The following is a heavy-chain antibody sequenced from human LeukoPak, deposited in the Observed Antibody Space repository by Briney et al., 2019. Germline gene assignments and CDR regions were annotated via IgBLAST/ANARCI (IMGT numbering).Heavy chain of an antibody. Sequence: ASVKVSCTASGYTFTSYYMHWVRRAPGQGLEWMGIINPSGGSTSYAQKFQGRVTMTRETSTSTVYMELSSLRSEDTAVYYCARAPLAYYFDYWGQGTLVTVSS. J-gene: IGHJ4*02. CDR1: GYTFTSYY. CDR3: ARAPLAYYFDY. V-gene: IGHV1-46*01. CDR2: INPSGGST.